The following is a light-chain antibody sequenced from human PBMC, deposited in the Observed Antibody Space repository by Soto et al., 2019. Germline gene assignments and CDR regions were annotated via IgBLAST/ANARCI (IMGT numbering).Light chain of an antibody. CDR3: CSDATRSYV. Sequence: QSALTQPASVSGPPGQSITISCTGTSSDVGSYNLVSWYQQHPGKAPKLVIYEVSKRPSGVSNRFSGSKSGNTASLTISGLQAEDEADYYCCSDATRSYVFGTGTKVTVL. CDR2: EVS. CDR1: SSDVGSYNL. V-gene: IGLV2-23*02. J-gene: IGLJ1*01.